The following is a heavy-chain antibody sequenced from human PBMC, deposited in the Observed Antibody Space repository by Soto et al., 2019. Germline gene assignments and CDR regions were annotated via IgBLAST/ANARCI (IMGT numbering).Heavy chain of an antibody. V-gene: IGHV1-69*12. D-gene: IGHD6-19*01. CDR3: AQTLGSAVAGPGRFDL. J-gene: IGHJ2*01. Sequence: QVQLVQSGAEVKKPGSSVKISCKASGGTFSNYAISWVRQAPGQGLEWMGGITPFFGTANYAQKFQGRVTITADESMSTAYMELSRLRSEDTAVSYCAQTLGSAVAGPGRFDLWGRGTLVTVSS. CDR1: GGTFSNYA. CDR2: ITPFFGTA.